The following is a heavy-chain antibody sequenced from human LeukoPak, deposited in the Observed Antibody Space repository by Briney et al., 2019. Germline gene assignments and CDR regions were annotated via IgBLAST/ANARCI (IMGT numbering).Heavy chain of an antibody. CDR2: TYYRSKWYN. V-gene: IGHV6-1*01. Sequence: SQTLSLTCAISGDSVSSNSAAWNWIRQSPSRGLEWLGRTYYRSKWYNDYAVSVKSRITINPDTSKNQFSLQLSSVTPEDTAVYYCARYLNGGIAAAGKYYYYMDVWGKGTTVTVSS. CDR3: ARYLNGGIAAAGKYYYYMDV. CDR1: GDSVSSNSAA. J-gene: IGHJ6*03. D-gene: IGHD6-13*01.